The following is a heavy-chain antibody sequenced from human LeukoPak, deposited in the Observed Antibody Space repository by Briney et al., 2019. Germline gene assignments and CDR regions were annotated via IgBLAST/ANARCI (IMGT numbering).Heavy chain of an antibody. CDR3: ARMRTHAYDY. CDR2: IYYSGST. CDR1: GGSISSSSYY. Sequence: SETLSLTCTVSGGSISSSSYYWGWIRQPPGKGRVWIVSIYYSGSTYYNPSLKSRVTISVDTSKNQFSLKLSSVTAADTAVYYCARMRTHAYDYWGQGTLVTVSS. J-gene: IGHJ4*02. D-gene: IGHD1-14*01. V-gene: IGHV4-39*07.